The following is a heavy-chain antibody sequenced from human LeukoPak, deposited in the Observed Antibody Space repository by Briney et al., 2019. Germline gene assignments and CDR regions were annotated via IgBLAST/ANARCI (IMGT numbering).Heavy chain of an antibody. V-gene: IGHV4-61*02. CDR1: GDSISSDDYY. CDR3: AALLPHYYDSSGYTPGD. D-gene: IGHD3-22*01. CDR2: FSASGNS. J-gene: IGHJ4*02. Sequence: PSETLSLTCTVSGDSISSDDYYWSWIRQPAGKGLEWIGRFSASGNSNYNPSLKSRLTISVDTSKNQFSLKLTSVTAADTAVYYCAALLPHYYDSSGYTPGDWGQGALVTVSS.